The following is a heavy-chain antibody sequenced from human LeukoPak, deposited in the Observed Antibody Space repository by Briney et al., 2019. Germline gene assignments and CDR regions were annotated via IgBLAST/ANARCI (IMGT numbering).Heavy chain of an antibody. CDR3: ASSLRTGYSSQGAFDI. D-gene: IGHD6-13*01. J-gene: IGHJ3*02. CDR1: GYTFTRYY. Sequence: GASVKDSCKASGYTFTRYYMHWVRQAPGQGLEWMGIINPSGGSTSYAEKFQGRVTMCTDTSTSTVYMELTSLRSEDTAVYYCASSLRTGYSSQGAFDIWGQGTMVSVSS. CDR2: INPSGGST. V-gene: IGHV1-46*01.